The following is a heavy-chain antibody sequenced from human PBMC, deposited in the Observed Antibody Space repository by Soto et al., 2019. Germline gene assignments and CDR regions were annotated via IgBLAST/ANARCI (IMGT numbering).Heavy chain of an antibody. V-gene: IGHV1-3*01. J-gene: IGHJ4*02. CDR3: ARSGVVVPAAMRHYFDY. CDR2: INAGNGNT. D-gene: IGHD2-2*01. Sequence: ASVKVSCKASGYTFTSYAMHWVRQAPGQRLEWMGWINAGNGNTKYSQKFQGRVTITRDTSASTAYMELSSLRSEDTAVYYCARSGVVVPAAMRHYFDYWGQGTLVTVSS. CDR1: GYTFTSYA.